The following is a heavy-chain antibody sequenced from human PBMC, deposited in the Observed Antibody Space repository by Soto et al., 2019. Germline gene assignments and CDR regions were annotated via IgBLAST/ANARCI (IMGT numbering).Heavy chain of an antibody. CDR3: ATLTRIYCSSTSRYDPNCYYSGMDV. V-gene: IGHV1-24*01. CDR1: WYTMIEVS. J-gene: IGHJ6*02. CDR2: FDPEYGET. D-gene: IGHD2-2*01. Sequence: LVNGYFKGSWYTMIEVSVHWVRQTPRKGLEWMGGFDPEYGETIYAQKFQGRVTMTEDTSTDTAYMELSSLRSEDTAVYYCATLTRIYCSSTSRYDPNCYYSGMDVSGQGPTVSVSS.